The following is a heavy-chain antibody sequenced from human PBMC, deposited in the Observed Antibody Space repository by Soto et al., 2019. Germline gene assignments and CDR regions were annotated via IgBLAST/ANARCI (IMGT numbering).Heavy chain of an antibody. CDR1: GYTFSRYG. Sequence: QGQLVQSGPEVKKPGASVKVSCKTSGYTFSRYGISWVRQAPGQGLEWMGWISGYNGDTNYAQKVQGRVTMTIDTSTYTAYMELRSLTSDDTAIYYCAKKGQPPYYYYGMDVWGQGTTGTV. J-gene: IGHJ6*02. CDR2: ISGYNGDT. CDR3: AKKGQPPYYYYGMDV. V-gene: IGHV1-18*01.